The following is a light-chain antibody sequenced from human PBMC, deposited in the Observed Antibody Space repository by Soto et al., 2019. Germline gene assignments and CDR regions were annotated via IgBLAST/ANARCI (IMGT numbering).Light chain of an antibody. CDR3: QQSYTTPST. V-gene: IGKV1-39*01. J-gene: IGKJ4*01. CDR1: QSISNY. CDR2: AAS. Sequence: DIQMTQSTSSLSEFVGDRVTITCRASQSISNYLNWYQQKPGKAPKLLIYAASSLKSEVPSRFSGSGSRTDFTHTISNLQAEDFATYYCQQSYTTPSTFGGGTKV.